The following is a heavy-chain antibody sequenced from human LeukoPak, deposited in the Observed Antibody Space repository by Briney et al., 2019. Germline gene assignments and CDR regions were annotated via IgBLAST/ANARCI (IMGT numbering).Heavy chain of an antibody. CDR1: GFTFSNYW. Sequence: QPGGSLSLSCAASGFTFSNYWMSWVRQAPGKGLEWVANIKEDGSEKYYVDSVKGRFTISRDNARNSLYLQMNSLRAEDTAVFYCARDFPSFYGMDVWGQGTTVTVSS. V-gene: IGHV3-7*01. CDR3: ARDFPSFYGMDV. CDR2: IKEDGSEK. J-gene: IGHJ6*02.